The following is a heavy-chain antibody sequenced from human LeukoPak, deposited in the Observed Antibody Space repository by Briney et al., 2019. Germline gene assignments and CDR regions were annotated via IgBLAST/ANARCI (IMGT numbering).Heavy chain of an antibody. V-gene: IGHV3-21*01. Sequence: PGGSLRLSCAASGFTFSSYSMNWVRQAPGKGLEWVSSISSSSSYIYYADSVKGRFTISRDNAKNSLYLQMNSLRAEDTAVYYCARDMGGSGSQPDYWGQGTLVTVSS. CDR1: GFTFSSYS. D-gene: IGHD3-10*01. CDR2: ISSSSSYI. J-gene: IGHJ4*02. CDR3: ARDMGGSGSQPDY.